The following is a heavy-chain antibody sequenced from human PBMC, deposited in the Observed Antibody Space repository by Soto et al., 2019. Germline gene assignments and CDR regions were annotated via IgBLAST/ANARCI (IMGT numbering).Heavy chain of an antibody. CDR1: GFAFSDFY. J-gene: IGHJ6*02. CDR3: ARDREPSVYHGMAV. V-gene: IGHV3-11*01. CDR2: ISGGGTTV. Sequence: QVQLVESGGGLVKPGGSLRLSCAASGFAFSDFYMSWTRQAPGKGLEWMSYISGGGTTVFYADSVKGRFTISRDNARKSLYLQMDSLTSEDTAIYYCARDREPSVYHGMAVWGQGTTVTVSS.